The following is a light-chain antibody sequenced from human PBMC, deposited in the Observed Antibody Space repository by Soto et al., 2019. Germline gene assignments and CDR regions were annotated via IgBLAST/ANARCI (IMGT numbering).Light chain of an antibody. CDR2: KAS. J-gene: IGKJ1*01. Sequence: DIQMTQSPSTLSASVGDRVTITCRASQSISSRLAWYQQKPGKAPKLLIYKASILESGVPSRFSGSGSGTEFTLTISSLQPDDSATYYCQQYNSYWTFGQGTKVEIK. CDR1: QSISSR. V-gene: IGKV1-5*03. CDR3: QQYNSYWT.